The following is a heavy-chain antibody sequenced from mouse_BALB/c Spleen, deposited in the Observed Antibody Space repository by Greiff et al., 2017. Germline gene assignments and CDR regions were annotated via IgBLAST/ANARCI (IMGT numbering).Heavy chain of an antibody. CDR2: ISSGGSYT. CDR1: GFTFSSYG. J-gene: IGHJ3*01. CDR3: ARPWSTMILCAY. V-gene: IGHV5-6*01. D-gene: IGHD2-4*01. Sequence: EVMLVESGGDLVKPGGSLKLSCAASGFTFSSYGMSWVRQTPDKRLEWVATISSGGSYTYYPDSVKGRFTISRDNAKNTLYLQMSSLKSEDTAMYYCARPWSTMILCAYRGQGTLVTVSA.